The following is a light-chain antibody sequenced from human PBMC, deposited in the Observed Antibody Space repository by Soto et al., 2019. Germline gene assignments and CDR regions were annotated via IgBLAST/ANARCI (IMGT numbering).Light chain of an antibody. CDR1: NSDLGSFDL. CDR3: CAYAGTDRHWV. V-gene: IGLV2-23*01. CDR2: EGA. J-gene: IGLJ3*02. Sequence: QSALTQPASVSGSPGQSITISCTGTNSDLGSFDLVSWYQLHPGKAPKFLIYEGAKRPSGFSSRISGSTSGTTASLTISGLQAEDEADYYCCAYAGTDRHWVFGGGTKLTVL.